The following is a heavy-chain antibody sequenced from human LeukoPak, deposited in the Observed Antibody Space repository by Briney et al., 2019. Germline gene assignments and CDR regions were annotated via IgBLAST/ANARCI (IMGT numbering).Heavy chain of an antibody. CDR3: VASWEGGGYAFDI. D-gene: IGHD2-15*01. J-gene: IGHJ3*02. Sequence: GGSLRLSCAASGFTFTSYPMSWVPQAPGKGLEWVSALIGSGGSTYYADSVKGRFTISRDNSKNSLYLKMNSLTAEDTDVYYCVASWEGGGYAFDIWGQGTMVTVSS. CDR1: GFTFTSYP. V-gene: IGHV3-23*01. CDR2: LIGSGGST.